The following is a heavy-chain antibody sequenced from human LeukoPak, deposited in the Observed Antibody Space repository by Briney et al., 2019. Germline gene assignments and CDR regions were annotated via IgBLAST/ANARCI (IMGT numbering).Heavy chain of an antibody. Sequence: PSETLSLTCTVSGGSISSYYWSWIRQPAGKGLEWIGRIYTSGSTNYNPSLKSRVTMSVDTSKNQFSLKLSSVTAADTAVYYCARDRRTGTTAYFDYWGQGTLVTVSS. D-gene: IGHD1-1*01. CDR1: GGSISSYY. J-gene: IGHJ4*02. CDR3: ARDRRTGTTAYFDY. V-gene: IGHV4-4*07. CDR2: IYTSGST.